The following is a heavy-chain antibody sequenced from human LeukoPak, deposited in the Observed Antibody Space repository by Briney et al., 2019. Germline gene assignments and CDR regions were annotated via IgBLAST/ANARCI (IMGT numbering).Heavy chain of an antibody. J-gene: IGHJ4*02. CDR2: ITASSTAI. D-gene: IGHD3-9*01. V-gene: IGHV3-21*01. Sequence: AGGSLRLSCAASGFTFSSYGMSWVRQAPGEGLEWVSSITASSTAIYSADSVKGRFTISRDNAKNFLYLQMNSLRAEDTAVYYCARTYYDILTGYNPYFDYWGQGILVTVSS. CDR1: GFTFSSYG. CDR3: ARTYYDILTGYNPYFDY.